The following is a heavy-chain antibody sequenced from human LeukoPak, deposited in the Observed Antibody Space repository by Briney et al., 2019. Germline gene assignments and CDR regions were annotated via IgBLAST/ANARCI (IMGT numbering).Heavy chain of an antibody. CDR1: GGSISQYY. Sequence: SETLSLTCTLSGGSISQYYWSWIRQPPGKGPVWIGYIYYSGSTYYNPSLRSRVTISVDTSKNQFSLKLSSVTAADTAVYYCARGITGTGEAFDIWGQGTMVTVSS. D-gene: IGHD1-20*01. V-gene: IGHV4-59*08. J-gene: IGHJ3*02. CDR3: ARGITGTGEAFDI. CDR2: IYYSGST.